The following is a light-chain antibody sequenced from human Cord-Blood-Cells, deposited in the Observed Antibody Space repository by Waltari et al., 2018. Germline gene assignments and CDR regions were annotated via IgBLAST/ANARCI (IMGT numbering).Light chain of an antibody. Sequence: DIQMTQSPSTLSASVGDRVAITCRASQSISSWLAWYQQKPGKAPKLRIYNASSLESGVPSRFSGRGSGTEFTLTISSLQPDDFATYYCQQYNSYSGFWTFGQGTKVEIK. CDR1: QSISSW. CDR3: QQYNSYSGFWT. V-gene: IGKV1-5*03. CDR2: NAS. J-gene: IGKJ1*01.